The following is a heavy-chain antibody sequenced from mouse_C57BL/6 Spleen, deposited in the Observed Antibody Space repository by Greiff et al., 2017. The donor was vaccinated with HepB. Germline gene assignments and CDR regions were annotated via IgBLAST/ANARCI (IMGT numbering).Heavy chain of an antibody. D-gene: IGHD1-1*01. V-gene: IGHV1-61*01. CDR1: GYTFTSYW. CDR2: IYPSDSET. CDR3: AYGSTYYYAMDY. J-gene: IGHJ4*01. Sequence: VQLQQPGAELVRPGSSVKLSCKASGYTFTSYWMDWVKQRPGQGLEWIGNIYPSDSETHYNQKFKDKATLTVDKSSSTAYMQLSSLTSEDSAVYCCAYGSTYYYAMDYWGQGTSVTVSS.